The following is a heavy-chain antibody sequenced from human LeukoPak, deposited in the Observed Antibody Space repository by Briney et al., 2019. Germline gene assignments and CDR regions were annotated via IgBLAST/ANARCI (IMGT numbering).Heavy chain of an antibody. D-gene: IGHD2-2*02. CDR3: ARDDTPDP. J-gene: IGHJ5*02. V-gene: IGHV3-21*01. Sequence: GGSLRLSCAASGFSFTSFAMFWVRQAPGKGLEWVSSISSSSSYIYYADSVKGRFTISRDNAKNSLYLQMNSLRAEDTAVYYCARDDTPDPWGQGTLVTVSS. CDR2: ISSSSSYI. CDR1: GFSFTSFA.